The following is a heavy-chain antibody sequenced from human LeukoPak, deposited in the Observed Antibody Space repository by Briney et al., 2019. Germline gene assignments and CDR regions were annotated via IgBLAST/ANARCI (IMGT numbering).Heavy chain of an antibody. V-gene: IGHV1-2*02. CDR2: INPNTGGT. CDR3: ASLKTYDDAFDI. D-gene: IGHD3-3*01. CDR1: GYTFTGYY. Sequence: GTSVKVSCKTSGYTFTGYYMHWVRQAPGQGLEWMGWINPNTGGTNYAQRFQGRVSMTRDTSISTAYMELSRLRSDDTAMYYCASLKTYDDAFDIWGQGTMVTV. J-gene: IGHJ3*02.